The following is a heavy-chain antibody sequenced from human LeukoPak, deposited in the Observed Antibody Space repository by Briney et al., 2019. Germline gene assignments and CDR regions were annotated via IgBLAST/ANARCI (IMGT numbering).Heavy chain of an antibody. CDR1: GYSFTHYW. CDR2: IDPGDSYT. J-gene: IGHJ4*02. D-gene: IGHD6-19*01. V-gene: IGHV5-10-1*01. CDR3: ARHYSSGSDFDY. Sequence: GESLKISCKGSGYSFTHYWISWVRQMPGKGLEWMGRIDPGDSYTNYSPSFQGHVTISADKSISTAYLQWSSLKASDTAMYYCARHYSSGSDFDYWGQGTLVTVSS.